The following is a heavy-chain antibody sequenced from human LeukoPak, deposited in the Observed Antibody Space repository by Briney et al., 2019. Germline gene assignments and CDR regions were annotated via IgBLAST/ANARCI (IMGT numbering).Heavy chain of an antibody. V-gene: IGHV3-7*01. CDR1: GFTFSSYW. D-gene: IGHD3-16*01. Sequence: GGSLRLSCADSGFTFSSYWMSWVHQAPGEGLEWVANINQDGSEKHYVGSVRGRFTISRDNAKNSLYLQMNGLRDEDTAVYFCARVHSRGEGGLDYWGQGTLVTVSS. CDR2: INQDGSEK. J-gene: IGHJ4*02. CDR3: ARVHSRGEGGLDY.